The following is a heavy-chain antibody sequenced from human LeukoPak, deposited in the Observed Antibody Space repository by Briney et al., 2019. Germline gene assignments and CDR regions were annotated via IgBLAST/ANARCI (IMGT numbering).Heavy chain of an antibody. CDR3: ARDRSFAGNSVYYYGMDV. CDR2: IYSGGDT. J-gene: IGHJ6*02. V-gene: IGHV3-53*01. CDR1: GFSVSSDY. D-gene: IGHD4-23*01. Sequence: GGSLRLSCAASGFSVSSDYLTWVRQAPGKGLEGVSVIYSGGDTYYADSVKGRFTISRDNSKNTLYLQMNSLRVEDTAVYYCARDRSFAGNSVYYYGMDVWGQGTTVTVSS.